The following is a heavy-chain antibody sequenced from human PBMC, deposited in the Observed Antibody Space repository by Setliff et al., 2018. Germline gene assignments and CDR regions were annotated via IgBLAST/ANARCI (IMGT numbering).Heavy chain of an antibody. CDR1: GYTFINYG. V-gene: IGHV1-18*01. D-gene: IGHD3-3*01. Sequence: VASVKVSCKTSGYTFINYGLSWMRQAPGQGLEWMGWISGYNGNTDYAQNHQGRVTMTIDTSTSTAYMELRSLRSDDTAVYYCARVPRLEWLLPTFDSWGQGTLVTVSS. J-gene: IGHJ4*02. CDR2: ISGYNGNT. CDR3: ARVPRLEWLLPTFDS.